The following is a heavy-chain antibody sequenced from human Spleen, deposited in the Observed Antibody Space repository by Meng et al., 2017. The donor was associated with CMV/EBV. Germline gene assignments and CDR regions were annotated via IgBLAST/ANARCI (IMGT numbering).Heavy chain of an antibody. J-gene: IGHJ4*02. Sequence: GGSLRLSCAASGFTFDHYAMHWVRQAPGKGLEWVSGISWDSGSTGYAESVKGRFTISRDNAKNSLYLQMNSLRADDLVLYYCTRGPSSSWYEQPSDYWGQGTLVTVSS. CDR3: TRGPSSSWYEQPSDY. D-gene: IGHD6-13*01. CDR2: ISWDSGST. V-gene: IGHV3-9*03. CDR1: GFTFDHYA.